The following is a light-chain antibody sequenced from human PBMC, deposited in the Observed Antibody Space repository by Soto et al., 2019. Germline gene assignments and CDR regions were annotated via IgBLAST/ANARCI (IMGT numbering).Light chain of an antibody. V-gene: IGLV2-23*01. J-gene: IGLJ1*01. CDR1: RSDVGSYNL. Sequence: QSVLTQPASVSGSPGQSITISCTGTRSDVGSYNLVSWYQQHPGKAPKLMIYEGSKRPSGVSNRFSGSKSGNTASLTISGRQAEDEADSYCCSYAGSSTTYVCGTGTTLTVL. CDR3: CSYAGSSTTYV. CDR2: EGS.